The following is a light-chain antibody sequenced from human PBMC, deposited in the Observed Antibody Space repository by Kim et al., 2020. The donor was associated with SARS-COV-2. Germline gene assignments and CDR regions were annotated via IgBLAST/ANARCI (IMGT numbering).Light chain of an antibody. Sequence: DIVMTQSPDSLAVSLGESAAINCKSSQSLLYSSNNKNYLAWYQQKPGQPPQLLIYWASSRDSGVPDRFSGSGSGTDFTLTISSLQAEDVAVYYCQHYYSAPYTFGRGTKLEI. CDR2: WAS. V-gene: IGKV4-1*01. J-gene: IGKJ2*01. CDR3: QHYYSAPYT. CDR1: QSLLYSSNNKNY.